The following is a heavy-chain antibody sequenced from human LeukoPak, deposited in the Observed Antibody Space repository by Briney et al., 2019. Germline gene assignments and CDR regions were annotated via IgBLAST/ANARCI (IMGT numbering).Heavy chain of an antibody. V-gene: IGHV5-51*01. CDR2: IYPGDSDT. D-gene: IGHD2-2*01. Sequence: GESLKISCRGSGYSFNTYWIGWVRPMPGKGLEWMGIIYPGDSDTRYSPSFQGQVTISADKSINTAYLQWSSLKASDTAMYYCARRQGCSSTSCPPDYWGQGTLVTVSS. CDR1: GYSFNTYW. J-gene: IGHJ4*02. CDR3: ARRQGCSSTSCPPDY.